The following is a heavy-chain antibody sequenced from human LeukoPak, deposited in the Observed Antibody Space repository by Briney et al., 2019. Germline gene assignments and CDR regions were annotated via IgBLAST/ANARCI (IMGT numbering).Heavy chain of an antibody. CDR1: GYSFTSYW. CDR2: IDPSDSYT. CDR3: ARMGYDSSGYYWYGMDV. D-gene: IGHD3-22*01. J-gene: IGHJ6*02. V-gene: IGHV5-10-1*01. Sequence: GESLQISCKGSGYSFTSYWISWVRQMPGKGLEWMGRIDPSDSYTNYSPSFQGHVTISADKSISTACLQWSSLKASDTAMYYCARMGYDSSGYYWYGMDVWGQGTTVTVSS.